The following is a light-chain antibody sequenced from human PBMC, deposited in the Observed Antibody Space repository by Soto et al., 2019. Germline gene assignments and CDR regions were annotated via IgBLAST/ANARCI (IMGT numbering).Light chain of an antibody. J-gene: IGKJ2*01. Sequence: VLTQSPATLSVSPGASATLSCRASQTVSSNFAWYQQRPGQAPRLLIDGAFTRATGVPARFSGSRSGTEFTLTISSPQSEDFALYYCQQHNNWPYTFGQGTILEIK. V-gene: IGKV3-15*01. CDR2: GAF. CDR1: QTVSSN. CDR3: QQHNNWPYT.